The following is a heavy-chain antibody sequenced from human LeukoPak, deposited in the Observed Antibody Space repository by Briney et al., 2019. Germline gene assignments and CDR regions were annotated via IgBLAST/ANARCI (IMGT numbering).Heavy chain of an antibody. D-gene: IGHD6-13*01. CDR2: INPSGGST. V-gene: IGHV1-46*01. CDR3: ARVVSIAAAGNTNDMGIGDMDV. CDR1: GYTFTSYY. Sequence: ASVKVSCKASGYTFTSYYMHWVRQAPGQGLEWMGIINPSGGSTSYAQKFQGRVTMTRGMSTSTVYMELSSLRSEDTAVYYCARVVSIAAAGNTNDMGIGDMDVWGKGTTVTVSS. J-gene: IGHJ6*03.